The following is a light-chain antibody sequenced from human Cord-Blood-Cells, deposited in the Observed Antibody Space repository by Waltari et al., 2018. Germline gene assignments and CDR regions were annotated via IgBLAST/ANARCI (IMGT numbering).Light chain of an antibody. V-gene: IGKV1-5*03. Sequence: IQMTQSPSTLSASAGDRVTITCRASQSIGSCLAWYQQKPGKAPKLLIYKASSLESGVPSRFSGSGSGTEFTLTISSLQPDDFATYYCQQDNIYWTFGQGTKVEIK. CDR1: QSIGSC. CDR2: KAS. CDR3: QQDNIYWT. J-gene: IGKJ1*01.